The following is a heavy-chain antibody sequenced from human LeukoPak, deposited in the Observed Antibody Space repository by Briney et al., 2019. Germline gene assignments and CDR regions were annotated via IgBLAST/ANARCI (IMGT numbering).Heavy chain of an antibody. D-gene: IGHD6-25*01. V-gene: IGHV1-2*06. Sequence: ASVRVSCKASGYTFTGYHMHWVRQAPGQGLEWMGRINPNSGGTTYAQKFQGRVTMSRDTSINTAYMELSSLRSEGTAVYYCARHGYSSEYYFDYWGQGTLVTVSS. CDR2: INPNSGGT. CDR3: ARHGYSSEYYFDY. J-gene: IGHJ4*02. CDR1: GYTFTGYH.